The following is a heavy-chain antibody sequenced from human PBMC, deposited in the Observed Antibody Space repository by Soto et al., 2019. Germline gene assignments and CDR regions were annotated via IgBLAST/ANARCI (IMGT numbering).Heavy chain of an antibody. CDR1: GASLSGVY. V-gene: IGHV4-34*01. CDR2: IHHSVSA. J-gene: IGHJ6*02. CDR3: ATAFKGIIESTCWPKPYYYFLDV. Sequence: VHLQQWGAGLLKPSETLSLTCGVSGASLSGVYWSWIRPTPGRGLEWIGEIHHSVSAYYNPALGDRVPTSVEKPKNLFSLSWTSVAPAATGRYCGATAFKGIIESTCWPKPYYYFLDVWAERPAVTLAS. D-gene: IGHD6-19*01.